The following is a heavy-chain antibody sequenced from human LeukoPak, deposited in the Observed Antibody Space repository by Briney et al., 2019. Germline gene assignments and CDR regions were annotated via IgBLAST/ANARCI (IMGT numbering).Heavy chain of an antibody. CDR1: AYSITSDHF. CDR3: ARGVAATNWCYYMDV. V-gene: IGHV4-38-2*02. Sequence: SETLSLTCTVSAYSITSDHFWGCIRPPPGKGLEWIVSVYHTGSTFYSPPLKSRVTISLDTSKNQFSLNLSSVTAADTAIYYCARGVAATNWCYYMDVWGKGTTVTVSS. D-gene: IGHD2-8*02. J-gene: IGHJ6*03. CDR2: VYHTGST.